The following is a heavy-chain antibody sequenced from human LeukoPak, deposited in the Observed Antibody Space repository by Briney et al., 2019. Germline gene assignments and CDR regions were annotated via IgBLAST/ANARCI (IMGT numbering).Heavy chain of an antibody. CDR1: GGSISSNSYY. CDR3: ARGSSGYPPHY. D-gene: IGHD5-12*01. Sequence: SSETLSLTCTVSGGSISSNSYYWGWIRQPPGKGLEWIGSIYYSGGTSYNSSLKSRVTISVDTSKNQLSLKLSSVTAADTAVYYCARGSSGYPPHYWGQGTLVTVSS. V-gene: IGHV4-39*07. CDR2: IYYSGGT. J-gene: IGHJ4*02.